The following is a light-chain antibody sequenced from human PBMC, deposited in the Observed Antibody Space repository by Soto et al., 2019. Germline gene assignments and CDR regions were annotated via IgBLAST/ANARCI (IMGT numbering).Light chain of an antibody. V-gene: IGKV4-1*01. Sequence: DIVMTQSPDSLAVSLGERATINCKSSQSVLYSSNNKNYLAWYQQKPGQPPKLLIYWASTRDSGVPDRCSGSGSGTDFTLTISSLQAEDVAVYYCQQYYTTLRTFGQGTKVEIK. CDR1: QSVLYSSNNKNY. CDR3: QQYYTTLRT. J-gene: IGKJ1*01. CDR2: WAS.